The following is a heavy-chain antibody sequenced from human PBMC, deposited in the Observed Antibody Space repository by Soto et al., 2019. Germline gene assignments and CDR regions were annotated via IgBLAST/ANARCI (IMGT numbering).Heavy chain of an antibody. D-gene: IGHD5-18*01. CDR3: ARDFYGGYTYGPGDY. V-gene: IGHV3-7*01. CDR2: IHGDGGKI. Sequence: LRLSCAASGFMFSAYWMSWVRQAPGKGLEWVANIHGDGGKIYYVDSVKGRFTISRDNAERSLYLQMNSLRAEDTAVYYCARDFYGGYTYGPGDYWGQGALVTVSS. J-gene: IGHJ4*02. CDR1: GFMFSAYW.